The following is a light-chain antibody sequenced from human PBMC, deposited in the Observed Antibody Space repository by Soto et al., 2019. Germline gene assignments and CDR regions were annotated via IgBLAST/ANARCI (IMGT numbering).Light chain of an antibody. CDR2: EVN. J-gene: IGLJ1*01. CDR3: CSYAGSNNFYV. CDR1: SSDFGNYNL. Sequence: QSALTQPASVSGSPGQSITISCTGTSSDFGNYNLVSWYQQHPGKVPKLILFEVNKRPSGVSGRFSGSKSGNTASLTISGLQAEDEADYYCCSYAGSNNFYVFGSGTQLTVL. V-gene: IGLV2-23*02.